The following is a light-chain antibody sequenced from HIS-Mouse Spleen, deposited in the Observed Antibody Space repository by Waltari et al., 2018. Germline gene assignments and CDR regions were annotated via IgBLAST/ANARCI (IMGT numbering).Light chain of an antibody. CDR2: DVS. Sequence: QSALTQPRSVSGSPGQSVTISCTGTSSDVGGYNSVSWYQQHPGKAPKRMIYDVSKRPSGVPDRFSGSKSGNTASLTISGLQAEDEADYYCCSYAGSYVFGTGTKVTVL. V-gene: IGLV2-11*01. CDR1: SSDVGGYNS. CDR3: CSYAGSYV. J-gene: IGLJ1*01.